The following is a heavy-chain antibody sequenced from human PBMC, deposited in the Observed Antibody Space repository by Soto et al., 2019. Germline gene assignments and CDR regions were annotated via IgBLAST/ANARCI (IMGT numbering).Heavy chain of an antibody. J-gene: IGHJ6*03. CDR1: GFTFSGSA. Sequence: EVQLVESGGGLVQPGGSLKLSCAASGFTFSGSAMHWVRQASGKGLEWVGRIRSKAKNYATVYGASVEGRFTISRDDSKITAYLQMNSLKSEDTAVYYCTRLALSTVTARMAVWGNGTTVTVSS. V-gene: IGHV3-73*01. CDR3: TRLALSTVTARMAV. CDR2: IRSKAKNYAT. D-gene: IGHD4-17*01.